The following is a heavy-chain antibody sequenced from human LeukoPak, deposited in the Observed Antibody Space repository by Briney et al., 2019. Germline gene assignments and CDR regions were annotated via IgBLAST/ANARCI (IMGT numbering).Heavy chain of an antibody. CDR3: ARAKGIVGATSFDY. V-gene: IGHV1-2*02. Sequence: ASVKVSCKASGYTFTGYYMHWVRQAPGQGLEWMGWINPNSGGTNYAQKFQGRVTMTRDTSISTAYMELSSLRSEDTAVYYCARAKGIVGATSFDYWGQGTLVTVSS. CDR1: GYTFTGYY. CDR2: INPNSGGT. J-gene: IGHJ4*02. D-gene: IGHD1-26*01.